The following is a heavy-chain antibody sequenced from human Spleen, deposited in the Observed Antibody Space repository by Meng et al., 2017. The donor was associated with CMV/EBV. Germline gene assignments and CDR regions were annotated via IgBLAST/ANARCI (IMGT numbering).Heavy chain of an antibody. V-gene: IGHV4-61*01. D-gene: IGHD3-10*01. CDR2: VYYSGST. CDR1: GGSVSSGSYY. J-gene: IGHJ3*01. CDR3: ARNYGSGRPAAFDV. Sequence: SETLSLTCTVSGGSVSSGSYYWSWIRQPPGKGLECIGYVYYSGSTNYNPSLKSRVTISVDTPKNQFSLRLSSVTAADTAMYYCARNYGSGRPAAFDVWGQGTMVTVSS.